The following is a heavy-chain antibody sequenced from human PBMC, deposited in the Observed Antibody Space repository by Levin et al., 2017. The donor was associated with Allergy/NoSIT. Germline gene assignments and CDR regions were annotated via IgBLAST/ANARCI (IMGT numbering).Heavy chain of an antibody. CDR2: IKSKTDGGTT. V-gene: IGHV3-15*01. Sequence: PGESLKISCAASGFTFSNAWMSWVRQAPGKGLEWVGRIKSKTDGGTTDYAAPVKGRFTISRDDSKNTLYLQMNSLKTEDTAVYYCTTDLYEKENYWGQGTLVTVSS. J-gene: IGHJ4*02. D-gene: IGHD2-2*02. CDR3: TTDLYEKENY. CDR1: GFTFSNAW.